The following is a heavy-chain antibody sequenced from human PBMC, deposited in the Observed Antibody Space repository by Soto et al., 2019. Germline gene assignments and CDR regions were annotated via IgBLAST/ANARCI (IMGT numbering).Heavy chain of an antibody. CDR1: GLSFSSYG. CDR3: ARDKEVVVTGDYYYCYGMDV. Sequence: PCGSMRLSSAASGLSFSSYGMHWVCQAPGKGLEWVAVIWYDGSNKYYADSVKGRFTISRDNSKNTLYLQMNSLRAEDTAVYYCARDKEVVVTGDYYYCYGMDVCGQGTTVTVSS. D-gene: IGHD2-15*01. V-gene: IGHV3-33*01. J-gene: IGHJ6*02. CDR2: IWYDGSNK.